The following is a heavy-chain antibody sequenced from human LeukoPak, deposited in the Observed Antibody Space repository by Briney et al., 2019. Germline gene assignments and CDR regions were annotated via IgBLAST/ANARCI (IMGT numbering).Heavy chain of an antibody. D-gene: IGHD6-6*01. Sequence: SETLSFTCAVYGGSFSGYYWSWIRQPPGKGLEWIGEINHSGSTNYNPSLKSRVTISVDTSKNQFSLKLSSVTAADTAVYYCARGGNYGSSSDFDYWGQGTLVTVSS. CDR2: INHSGST. V-gene: IGHV4-34*01. CDR3: ARGGNYGSSSDFDY. J-gene: IGHJ4*02. CDR1: GGSFSGYY.